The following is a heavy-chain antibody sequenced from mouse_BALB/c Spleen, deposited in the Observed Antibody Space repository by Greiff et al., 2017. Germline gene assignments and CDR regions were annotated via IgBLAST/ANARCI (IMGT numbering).Heavy chain of an antibody. V-gene: IGHV5-12-2*01. CDR1: GFTFSSYT. D-gene: IGHD1-2*01. J-gene: IGHJ4*01. CDR3: ARHALLRLRSAMDY. CDR2: ISNGGGST. Sequence: EVMLVESGGGLVQPGGSLKLSCAASGFTFSSYTMSWVRQTPEKRLEWVAYISNGGGSTYYPDTVKGRFTISRDNAKNTLYLQMSSLTSEDTAMYYCARHALLRLRSAMDYWGQGTSVTVSS.